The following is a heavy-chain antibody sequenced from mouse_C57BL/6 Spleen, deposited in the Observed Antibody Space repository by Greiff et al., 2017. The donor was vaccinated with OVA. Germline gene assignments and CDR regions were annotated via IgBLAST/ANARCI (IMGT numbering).Heavy chain of an antibody. V-gene: IGHV1-15*01. D-gene: IGHD1-1*01. J-gene: IGHJ4*01. Sequence: VQRVESGAELVRPGASVTLSCKASGYTFTDYEMHWVKQTPVHGLEWIGAIDPETGGTAYNQKFKGKAILTADKSSSTAYMELRSLTSEDSAVYYCTRPTTVVDYYAMDYWGQGTSVTVSS. CDR3: TRPTTVVDYYAMDY. CDR2: IDPETGGT. CDR1: GYTFTDYE.